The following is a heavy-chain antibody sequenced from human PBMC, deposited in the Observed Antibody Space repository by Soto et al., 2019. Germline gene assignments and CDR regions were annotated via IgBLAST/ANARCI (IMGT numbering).Heavy chain of an antibody. D-gene: IGHD3-22*01. Sequence: GGSLILSCAASGFTFSSYAMSWVRQAPGKGLEWVSAISGSGGSTYYADSVKGRFTISRDNSKNTLYLQMNSLRAEDTAVYYCAKDENYYDSSGYYFDYWGQGTLVTVSS. CDR3: AKDENYYDSSGYYFDY. CDR2: ISGSGGST. J-gene: IGHJ4*02. V-gene: IGHV3-23*01. CDR1: GFTFSSYA.